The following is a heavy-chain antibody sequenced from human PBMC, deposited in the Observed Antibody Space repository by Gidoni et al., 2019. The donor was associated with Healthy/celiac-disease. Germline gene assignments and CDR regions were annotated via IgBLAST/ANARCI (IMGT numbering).Heavy chain of an antibody. D-gene: IGHD3-10*01. CDR2: INTNTGIP. Sequence: QVQLVQSGSALKKPGASVKVSCKASGYTFTRYAMTWVRQAPGHGLEWMGWINTNTGIPTYAQGFTGRFVFSLDTSVSTAYLQISSLKAEDTAVYYCARDSTMVRGVIMETNWFDPWGQGTLVTVSS. CDR1: GYTFTRYA. CDR3: ARDSTMVRGVIMETNWFDP. V-gene: IGHV7-4-1*02. J-gene: IGHJ5*02.